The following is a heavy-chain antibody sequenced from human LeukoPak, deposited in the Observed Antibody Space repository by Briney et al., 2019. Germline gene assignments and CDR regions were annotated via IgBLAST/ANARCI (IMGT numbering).Heavy chain of an antibody. CDR2: LSGSGGIT. Sequence: TGGSLRLSCAASRFTFTSYAMSWGRQAPGKGLGWGSALSGSGGITYYADSVKGRFTISRDNSKNTLYLQMNSLRAEDTAVYYCAKDELNVPAAPDYWGQGTLVTVSS. V-gene: IGHV3-23*01. J-gene: IGHJ4*02. CDR3: AKDELNVPAAPDY. D-gene: IGHD2-2*01. CDR1: RFTFTSYA.